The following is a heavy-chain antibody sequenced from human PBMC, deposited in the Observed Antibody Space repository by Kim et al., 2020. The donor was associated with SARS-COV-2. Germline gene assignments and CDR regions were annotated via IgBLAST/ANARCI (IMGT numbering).Heavy chain of an antibody. D-gene: IGHD2-8*01. J-gene: IGHJ3*02. CDR3: ARDVYAFDI. Sequence: GGSTYYADSVKGRFTISRDNSKNTLYLQMNSLRAEDTAVYYCARDVYAFDIWGQGTMVTVSS. CDR2: GGST. V-gene: IGHV3-66*01.